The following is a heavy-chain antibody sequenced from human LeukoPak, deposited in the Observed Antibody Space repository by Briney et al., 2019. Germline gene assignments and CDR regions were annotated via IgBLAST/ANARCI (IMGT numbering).Heavy chain of an antibody. D-gene: IGHD3-3*01. Sequence: GGSLRLSCAASGFTFSSFWMSWVRQAPGKGLEWVADIKKDGSQKYYVDSVEGRFTISRDNAKNSLYLQMDSLRVDDTAVYYCTRVFGGYDVSDYWGQGTLVTVSS. J-gene: IGHJ4*02. CDR1: GFTFSSFW. V-gene: IGHV3-7*03. CDR3: TRVFGGYDVSDY. CDR2: IKKDGSQK.